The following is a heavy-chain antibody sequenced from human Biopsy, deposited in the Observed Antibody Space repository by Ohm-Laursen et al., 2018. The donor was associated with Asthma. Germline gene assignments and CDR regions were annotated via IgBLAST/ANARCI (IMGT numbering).Heavy chain of an antibody. CDR2: IWYDGSNK. D-gene: IGHD4-17*01. J-gene: IGHJ4*02. V-gene: IGHV3-33*01. Sequence: SLRLSCTASGFTFSSYGMHWVRQAPGKGLEWVAVIWYDGSNKYYADSVKGRFTISRDSSKNTLYLQMNSLRAEDTAVYYCARKARHGDYDFDYWGQGTLVTVSS. CDR1: GFTFSSYG. CDR3: ARKARHGDYDFDY.